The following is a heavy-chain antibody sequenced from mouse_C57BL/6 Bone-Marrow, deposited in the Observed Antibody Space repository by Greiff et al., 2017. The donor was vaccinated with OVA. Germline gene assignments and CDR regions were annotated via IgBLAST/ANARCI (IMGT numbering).Heavy chain of an antibody. J-gene: IGHJ2*01. CDR3: SRQFDYCGSSPDY. Sequence: EVMLVESGGGLVKPGGSLKLSCAASGFTFSSYTMSWVRQTPEKRLEWVATISGGGGNTYYPDSVKGRFTISRDNAKNTLYLQMSSLRSEDTALYYGSRQFDYCGSSPDYWGQGTTLTVSS. CDR2: ISGGGGNT. D-gene: IGHD1-1*01. CDR1: GFTFSSYT. V-gene: IGHV5-9*01.